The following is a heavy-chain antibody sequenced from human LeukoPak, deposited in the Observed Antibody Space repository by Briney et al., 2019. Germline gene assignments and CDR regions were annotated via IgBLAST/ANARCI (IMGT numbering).Heavy chain of an antibody. V-gene: IGHV1-2*02. CDR2: INPNSGGT. Sequence: ASVKVSFKASGYTFTGYYMHWVRQAPGQGLEWMGWINPNSGGTNYAQKFQGRVTMTRDTSISTAYMELSRLRSDDTAVYYCAREVGVVVPAAINWFDPWGQGTLVTVSS. CDR1: GYTFTGYY. J-gene: IGHJ5*02. D-gene: IGHD2-2*01. CDR3: AREVGVVVPAAINWFDP.